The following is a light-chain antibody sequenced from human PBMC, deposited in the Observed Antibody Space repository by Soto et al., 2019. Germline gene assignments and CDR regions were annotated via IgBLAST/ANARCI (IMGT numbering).Light chain of an antibody. J-gene: IGKJ1*01. CDR2: DAS. V-gene: IGKV3-11*01. CDR1: QSVSSY. CDR3: QQYGSLPRT. Sequence: EIVLTQSPATLSLSPGERATLSCRASQSVSSYLAWYQQKPGQAPRLLIYDASNRATGIPARFNGGGSGTEFTLTIGRLEPEDFAVYFCQQYGSLPRTFGQGTKVDIK.